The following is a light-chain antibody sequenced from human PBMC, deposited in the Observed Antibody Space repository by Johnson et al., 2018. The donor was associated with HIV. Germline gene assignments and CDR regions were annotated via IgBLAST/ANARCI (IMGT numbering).Light chain of an antibody. J-gene: IGLJ1*01. V-gene: IGLV1-51*01. Sequence: QSVLTQPPSVSAAPGQKVTISCSGNNSNFGNYYLSWYQHLPGTAPKLLIYDNHKRPSGIPDRFSGSKYGTSATMAITRLQTGDEADYYCGTWDSSLSAVFGTGTKVTVL. CDR3: GTWDSSLSAV. CDR1: NSNFGNYY. CDR2: DNH.